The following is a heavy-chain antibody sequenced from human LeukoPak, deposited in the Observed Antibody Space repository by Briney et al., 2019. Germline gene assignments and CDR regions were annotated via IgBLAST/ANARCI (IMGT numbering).Heavy chain of an antibody. Sequence: SETLSLTCAVYGGSFSGYYWSWIRQPPGKGLEWIGEINHSRSTNYNPSPKSRVTISVDTSKMQFSLKLSSVTAADTAVYYCARDARGVTTYYFDYWGQGTLVTVSS. V-gene: IGHV4-34*01. CDR1: GGSFSGYY. D-gene: IGHD4-17*01. J-gene: IGHJ4*02. CDR3: ARDARGVTTYYFDY. CDR2: INHSRST.